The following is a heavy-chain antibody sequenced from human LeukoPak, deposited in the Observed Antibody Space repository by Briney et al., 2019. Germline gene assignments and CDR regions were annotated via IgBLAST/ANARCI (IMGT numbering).Heavy chain of an antibody. Sequence: SVKVSCKASGGTFSSYAIRWVRQAPGQGLEWMGGIIPIFGTANYAQKFQGRVTITADESTSTAYMELSSLRSEDTAVYYCARSRTGDDAFDIWGQGTMVTVSS. J-gene: IGHJ3*02. D-gene: IGHD7-27*01. CDR3: ARSRTGDDAFDI. CDR1: GGTFSSYA. CDR2: IIPIFGTA. V-gene: IGHV1-69*01.